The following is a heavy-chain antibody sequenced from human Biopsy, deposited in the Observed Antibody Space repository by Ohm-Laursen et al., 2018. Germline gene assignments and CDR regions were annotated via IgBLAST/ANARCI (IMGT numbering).Heavy chain of an antibody. J-gene: IGHJ6*02. V-gene: IGHV4-34*01. D-gene: IGHD3-22*01. CDR2: INHSGRT. CDR1: GESFNGYY. CDR3: VRGVDYYDPYHYYALDV. Sequence: SQTLSLTCAVYGESFNGYYWSWIRQTPGKGLEWIGEINHSGRTNYNPSLKSRVTISVDTSKNQFSLKVRSVTAADTAVYYCVRGVDYYDPYHYYALDVWGQRTTVTVSS.